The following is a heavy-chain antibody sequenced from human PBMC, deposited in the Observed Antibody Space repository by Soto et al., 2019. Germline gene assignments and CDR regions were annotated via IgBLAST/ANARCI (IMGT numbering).Heavy chain of an antibody. V-gene: IGHV3-7*03. Sequence: EVQLVESGGGLVQPGGSLRLSCAASGFTFSSYWMSWVRQAPGKGLEWVANIKQDGSEKYYVDSVKGRFTIYRDNAKNSLYLQMNSLRAEDTAVYYCARDRIRWLRGGGMDVWGQGTTVTVSS. CDR1: GFTFSSYW. D-gene: IGHD5-12*01. J-gene: IGHJ6*02. CDR2: IKQDGSEK. CDR3: ARDRIRWLRGGGMDV.